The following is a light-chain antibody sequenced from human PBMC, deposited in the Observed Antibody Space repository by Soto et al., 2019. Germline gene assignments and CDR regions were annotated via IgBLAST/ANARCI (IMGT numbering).Light chain of an antibody. CDR3: QQYMSSVT. V-gene: IGKV3-20*01. Sequence: EIVLTQSPGSQSLSPGQRATLSCRASQSVDTTFFAWYQKKPGQAPRLLIQGASKRATGIPDRFSGSGSGTEFTLIISRLEPEDFAVYYCQQYMSSVTFGQGTKVEIK. J-gene: IGKJ1*01. CDR1: QSVDTTF. CDR2: GAS.